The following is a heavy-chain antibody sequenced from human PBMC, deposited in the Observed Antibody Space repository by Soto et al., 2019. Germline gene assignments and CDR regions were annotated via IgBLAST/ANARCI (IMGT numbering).Heavy chain of an antibody. CDR3: ARYGYCADGVCNYHFDL. D-gene: IGHD2-8*01. CDR2: IWFDGSNE. J-gene: IGHJ4*02. Sequence: QVQLVESGGGVVQPGSSLRLSCAASGFTFSDYVIHWFRQAPGKGLEWVAVIWFDGSNEYYADSVKGRFSISRDNSKNTVYLQMNSLSVEDTALYYCARYGYCADGVCNYHFDLWGQGTLVTVSS. V-gene: IGHV3-33*01. CDR1: GFTFSDYV.